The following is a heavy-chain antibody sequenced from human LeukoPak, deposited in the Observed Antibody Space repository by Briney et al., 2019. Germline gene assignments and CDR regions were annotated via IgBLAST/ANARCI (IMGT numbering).Heavy chain of an antibody. Sequence: GGSLRLSCAASGFTFSSYEMNWVRQAPGKGLEWVAVISYDGSNKYYADSVKGRFTISRDNSKNTLYLQMNSLRAEDTAVYYCAKEGHGSSLDYWGQGTLVTVSS. CDR3: AKEGHGSSLDY. CDR2: ISYDGSNK. J-gene: IGHJ4*02. CDR1: GFTFSSYE. V-gene: IGHV3-30*18. D-gene: IGHD6-13*01.